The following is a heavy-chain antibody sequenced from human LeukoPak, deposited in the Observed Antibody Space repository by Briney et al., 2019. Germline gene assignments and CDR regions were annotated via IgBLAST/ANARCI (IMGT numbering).Heavy chain of an antibody. V-gene: IGHV4-4*02. Sequence: SETLSLTCTVSGVSISSSNWWCWVRQPPGQGLEWIGEIYHSGSTNYNPSLKSRVTISVDKSKNQFSLKLSSVTAADTAVYYCASGSVAGFWDDYWGQGTLVTVSS. D-gene: IGHD6-19*01. J-gene: IGHJ4*02. CDR3: ASGSVAGFWDDY. CDR1: GVSISSSNW. CDR2: IYHSGST.